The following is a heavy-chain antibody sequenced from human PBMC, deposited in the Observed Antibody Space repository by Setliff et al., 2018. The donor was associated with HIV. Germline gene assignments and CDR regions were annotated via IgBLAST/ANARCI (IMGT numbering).Heavy chain of an antibody. CDR2: IRYDGSNK. CDR1: GFTFSSYG. Sequence: GGSLRLSCAASGFTFSSYGMHWVRQAPGKGLEWVAFIRYDGSNKYYADSVKGRFTISRDDSKNTLYLQMNSLRAEDTAVYYCARDSSGTYTQDDDALDLWGQGTMVTVSS. CDR3: ARDSSGTYTQDDDALDL. J-gene: IGHJ3*01. V-gene: IGHV3-30*02. D-gene: IGHD1-26*01.